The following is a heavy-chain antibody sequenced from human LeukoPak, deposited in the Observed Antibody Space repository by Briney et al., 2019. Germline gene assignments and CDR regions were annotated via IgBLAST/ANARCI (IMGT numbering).Heavy chain of an antibody. CDR1: GGSISSSSYY. D-gene: IGHD3-10*01. CDR3: ARDLAMVRGVIITSWFDP. CDR2: IYYSGST. V-gene: IGHV4-39*07. Sequence: MPSQTLSLTCTVSGGSISSSSYYWGWIRQPPGKGLEWIGNIYYSGSTYYNPSLKSRVTMSVDTSKNQFSLKLSSVTAADTAVYYCARDLAMVRGVIITSWFDPRGQGTLVTVSS. J-gene: IGHJ5*02.